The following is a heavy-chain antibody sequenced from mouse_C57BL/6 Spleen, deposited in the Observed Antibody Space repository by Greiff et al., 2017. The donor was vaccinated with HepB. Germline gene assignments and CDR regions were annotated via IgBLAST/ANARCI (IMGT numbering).Heavy chain of an antibody. CDR1: GYTFTDYE. J-gene: IGHJ2*01. CDR3: TRSNYGSLDY. V-gene: IGHV1-15*01. CDR2: IDPETGGT. Sequence: VQLKQSGAELVRPGASVTLSCKASGYTFTDYEMHWVKQTPVHGLEWIGAIDPETGGTAYNQKFKGKAILTADKSSSTAYMELRSLTSEDSAVYYCTRSNYGSLDYWGQGTTLTVSS. D-gene: IGHD1-1*01.